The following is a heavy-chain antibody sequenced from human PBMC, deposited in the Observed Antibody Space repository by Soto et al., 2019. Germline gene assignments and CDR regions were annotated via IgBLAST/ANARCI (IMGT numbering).Heavy chain of an antibody. CDR3: ARDFDGAFYDILTGFDARDY. CDR1: GFTFSSYS. Sequence: SGGSLRLSCAASGFTFSSYSMNWVRQAPGKGLERVSSISSNSSYIYYADSVKGRFTISRDNAKNSLYLQMNSLRAEDTSVYYCARDFDGAFYDILTGFDARDYWGQGT. CDR2: ISSNSSYI. V-gene: IGHV3-21*01. J-gene: IGHJ4*02. D-gene: IGHD3-9*01.